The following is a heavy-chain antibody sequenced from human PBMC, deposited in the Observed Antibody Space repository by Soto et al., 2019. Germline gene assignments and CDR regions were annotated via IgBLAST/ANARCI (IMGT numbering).Heavy chain of an antibody. J-gene: IGHJ5*02. V-gene: IGHV4-31*03. CDR3: ARDKVVVPAAISSPWFDP. CDR2: IYYSGST. CDR1: GGSISSGGYY. Sequence: PSETLSLTCTVSGGSISSGGYYWSWIRQHPGKGLEWIGYIYYSGSTYYNPSLKSRVTISVDTSKNQFSLKLSSVTAADTAVYYCARDKVVVPAAISSPWFDPWGQGTLVTVSS. D-gene: IGHD2-2*01.